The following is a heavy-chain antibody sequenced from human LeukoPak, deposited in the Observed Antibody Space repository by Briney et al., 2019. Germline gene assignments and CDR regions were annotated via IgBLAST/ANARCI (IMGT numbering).Heavy chain of an antibody. J-gene: IGHJ4*02. Sequence: GGSLRRGCAASGFTLSCYAMSWVRQSPGKGLEWVSTISGSGGSTYYADSVKGRFTISRDNSKNTLYLQMNSLRAEDTAVYYCAKDHDYGNCFDYWGQGTLVTVSS. D-gene: IGHD4-17*01. V-gene: IGHV3-23*01. CDR2: ISGSGGST. CDR1: GFTLSCYA. CDR3: AKDHDYGNCFDY.